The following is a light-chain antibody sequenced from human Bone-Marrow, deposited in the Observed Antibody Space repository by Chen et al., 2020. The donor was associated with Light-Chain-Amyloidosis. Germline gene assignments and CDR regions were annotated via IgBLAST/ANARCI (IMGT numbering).Light chain of an antibody. CDR1: SGSIATNY. CDR2: EDD. J-gene: IGLJ3*02. Sequence: NFMLTQPHSVSESPGKTVIISCTRSSGSIATNYVQWYQQRPGSSPTTVIYEDDQRPSGVPDRFSGSIDRSSNSAPLTISGLKTEDETDYYCQSYQGSSQGVFGGGTKLTVL. CDR3: QSYQGSSQGV. V-gene: IGLV6-57*01.